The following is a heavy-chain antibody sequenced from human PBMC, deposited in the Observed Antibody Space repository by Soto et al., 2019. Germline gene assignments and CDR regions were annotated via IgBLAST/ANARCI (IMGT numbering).Heavy chain of an antibody. Sequence: QVQLQESGPGLVEPSGTLSLTCAVSGDSISNINWLSWVRQPPGKGLEWIGEVYHSGATNYNPSLASRVTISVDKSTNQVSLRVASVTAAETAIYYCARSPGTWRLDFWGQGTLVAVSS. D-gene: IGHD2-15*01. CDR3: ARSPGTWRLDF. V-gene: IGHV4-4*02. J-gene: IGHJ4*02. CDR2: VYHSGAT. CDR1: GDSISNINW.